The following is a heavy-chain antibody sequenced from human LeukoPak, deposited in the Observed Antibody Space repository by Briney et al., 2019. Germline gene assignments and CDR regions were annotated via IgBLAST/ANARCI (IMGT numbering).Heavy chain of an antibody. J-gene: IGHJ4*02. Sequence: PGGSLRLSCAASGFTFSDYSMNWDRQAPGKGLEWISYVGISSGNTKYADSVKGRFTISGDKAKNSLYLQMNSLRVEDTAVYYCARDTKYAFDNWGQGTLVTVPS. CDR3: ARDTKYAFDN. CDR1: GFTFSDYS. V-gene: IGHV3-48*01. CDR2: VGISSGNT. D-gene: IGHD2-2*01.